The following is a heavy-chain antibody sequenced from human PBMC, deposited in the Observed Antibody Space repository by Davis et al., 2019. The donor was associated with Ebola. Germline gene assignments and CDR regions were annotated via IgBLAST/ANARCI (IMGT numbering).Heavy chain of an antibody. Sequence: GESLKISCAASGFPFRNYWMHWVRQAPGKGLGWVSRINSDGSTTNYADSVKGRFTISRDNAKNTLYLQMNSLRAEDTAVYYCESETRLGYWGQGTLVTVSS. CDR3: ESETRLGY. V-gene: IGHV3-74*01. D-gene: IGHD1-1*01. J-gene: IGHJ4*02. CDR2: INSDGSTT. CDR1: GFPFRNYW.